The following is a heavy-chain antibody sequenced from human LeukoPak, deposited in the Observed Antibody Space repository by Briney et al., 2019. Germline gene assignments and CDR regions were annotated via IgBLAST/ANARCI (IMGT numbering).Heavy chain of an antibody. D-gene: IGHD3-3*01. CDR2: MNPNSGNT. V-gene: IGHV1-8*01. CDR1: GYTFTSYD. CDR3: ARRPTNYDFWSGYYTYNWFDP. Sequence: GASVKVSCKASGYTFTSYDINWVRQATGQGLEWMGWMNPNSGNTGYAQKFQGRVTMTRNTSISTAYMELSSLRSEDTAVYYCARRPTNYDFWSGYYTYNWFDPWGQGTLVTVSS. J-gene: IGHJ5*02.